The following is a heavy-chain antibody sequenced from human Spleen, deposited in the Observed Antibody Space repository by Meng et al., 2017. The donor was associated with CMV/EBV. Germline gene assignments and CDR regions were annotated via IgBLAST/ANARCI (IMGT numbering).Heavy chain of an antibody. Sequence: KVSCKGSGYTFTSYWIGWVRQMPGKGLEWMGIIYPGDSDTRYSPSFQGQVTISVDKSINTAYLQWSSLKPSDTATYYCARLVVGAGYWGHGTLVTVSS. CDR1: GYTFTSYW. V-gene: IGHV5-51*01. CDR2: IYPGDSDT. J-gene: IGHJ4*01. D-gene: IGHD1-26*01. CDR3: ARLVVGAGY.